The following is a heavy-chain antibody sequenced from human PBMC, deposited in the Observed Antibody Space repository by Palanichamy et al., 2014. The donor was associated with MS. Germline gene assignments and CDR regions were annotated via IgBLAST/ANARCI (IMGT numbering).Heavy chain of an antibody. CDR2: IRYDENKK. J-gene: IGHJ3*02. V-gene: IGHV3-30*02. Sequence: QVQLVESGGGVGPXGGSLRLSCAASGFSFSSYGMHWVRQAPGKGLEWVAFIRYDENKKYYADSVKGRFTVSGDNSKNTLYLQMNSLGAEDTAMYYCAKLTGINAFDTWGQGTMVTVSS. D-gene: IGHD1-20*01. CDR3: AKLTGINAFDT. CDR1: GFSFSSYG.